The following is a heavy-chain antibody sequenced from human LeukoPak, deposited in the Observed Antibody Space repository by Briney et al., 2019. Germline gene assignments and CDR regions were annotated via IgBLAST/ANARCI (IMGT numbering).Heavy chain of an antibody. CDR3: SREDY. J-gene: IGHJ4*02. CDR1: GYTFTSYG. V-gene: IGHV1-2*02. Sequence: ASVKVSCKASGYTFTSYGISWVRQAPGQGLEWMGWINAHSGATVYAQNFQGRVSVTRDTSISTVYMELSGLTSDDTAVYYCSREDYWGQGTLVTVSS. CDR2: INAHSGAT.